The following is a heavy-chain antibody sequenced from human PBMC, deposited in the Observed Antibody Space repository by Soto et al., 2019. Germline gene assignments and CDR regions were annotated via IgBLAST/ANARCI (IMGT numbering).Heavy chain of an antibody. D-gene: IGHD2-2*01. J-gene: IGHJ6*02. V-gene: IGHV1-69*02. CDR1: GGTFSSYT. CDR3: ARLGYCSSTSCYLRYYYGMDV. Sequence: QVQLVQSGAEVKKPGSSVNVSCKASGGTFSSYTISWVRQAPGQGLEWMGRIIPILGIANYAQKFQGRVTITADKSTSTAYMELSSLRSEDTAVYYCARLGYCSSTSCYLRYYYGMDVWGQGTTVTVSS. CDR2: IIPILGIA.